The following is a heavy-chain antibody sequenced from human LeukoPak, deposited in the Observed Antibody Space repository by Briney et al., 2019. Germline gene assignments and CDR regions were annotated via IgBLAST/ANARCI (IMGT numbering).Heavy chain of an antibody. Sequence: PGGSLRLSCAASGFTFSSYAMHWVRQAPGKGLEWVAVISYDGSNKYYADSVKGRFTISRDNSKNTLYLQMNSLRAEDTAVYYCARDNIAVSSTGDFDYWGQGTLVTVSS. CDR1: GFTFSSYA. D-gene: IGHD2-8*01. J-gene: IGHJ4*02. CDR3: ARDNIAVSSTGDFDY. V-gene: IGHV3-30-3*01. CDR2: ISYDGSNK.